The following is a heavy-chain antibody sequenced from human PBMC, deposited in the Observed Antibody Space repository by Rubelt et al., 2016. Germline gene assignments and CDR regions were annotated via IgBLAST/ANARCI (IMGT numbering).Heavy chain of an antibody. CDR1: GYTFTSYA. D-gene: IGHD3-10*01. CDR2: LHAGNGNP. J-gene: IGHJ6*02. V-gene: IGHV1-3*01. Sequence: QVQLVQSGAEVKKPGASVKVSCKASGYTFTSYAMHLVRQAPGQRLEWMGWLHAGNGNPRYSQEFQGRVAITRDTSESTAYMELSRLRSEDTAVYYCARKGYGYGMDVWGQGTTVTVSS. CDR3: ARKGYGYGMDV.